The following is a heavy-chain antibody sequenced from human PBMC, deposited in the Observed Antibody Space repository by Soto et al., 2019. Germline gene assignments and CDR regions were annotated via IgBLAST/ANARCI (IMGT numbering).Heavy chain of an antibody. V-gene: IGHV3-30-3*01. J-gene: IGHJ4*02. Sequence: QVQLVESGGGVVQPGRSLRLSCAASGFTFSSYAMHWVRQAPGKGLEWVAVISYDGSNKYYADSVKGRFTISRDNSKNTLYLQMNSLRAEDTAVYYCAREGGIVVVAPPFDYWGQGTLVTVSS. CDR2: ISYDGSNK. CDR3: AREGGIVVVAPPFDY. D-gene: IGHD2-15*01. CDR1: GFTFSSYA.